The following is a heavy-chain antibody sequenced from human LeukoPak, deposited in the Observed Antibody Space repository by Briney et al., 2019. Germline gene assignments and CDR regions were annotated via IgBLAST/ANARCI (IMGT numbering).Heavy chain of an antibody. CDR2: ICYSGST. J-gene: IGHJ3*02. V-gene: IGHV4-59*01. Sequence: SETLSLTCTVSGGSISSYYWSWIRQPPGKGLEWIGYICYSGSTNYNPSLKSRVTISVDTSKNQFSLKLSSVTAADTAVYYCARFLINYYDNSYDAFDIWGQGTMVTVSS. D-gene: IGHD3-22*01. CDR3: ARFLINYYDNSYDAFDI. CDR1: GGSISSYY.